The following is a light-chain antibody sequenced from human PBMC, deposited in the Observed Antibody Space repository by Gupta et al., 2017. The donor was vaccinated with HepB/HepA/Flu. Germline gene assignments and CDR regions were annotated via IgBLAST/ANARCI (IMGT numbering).Light chain of an antibody. CDR2: DAS. Sequence: EIVLTQSPATLSLSPGERATLSCRASQSVSSYLAWYQQKPGQAPRLLIYDASNRATGITGRFSGSGSGTDFTLTISILDPEDFAVYYCQQRSNWPWTFGQGTKVEIK. CDR3: QQRSNWPWT. V-gene: IGKV3-11*01. CDR1: QSVSSY. J-gene: IGKJ1*01.